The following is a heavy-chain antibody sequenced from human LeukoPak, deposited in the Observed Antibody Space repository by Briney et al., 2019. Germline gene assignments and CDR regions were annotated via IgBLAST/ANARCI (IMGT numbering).Heavy chain of an antibody. J-gene: IGHJ5*02. CDR3: ARDLQITIFGVVRDYNWFDP. D-gene: IGHD3-3*01. CDR1: GFTFSDYY. V-gene: IGHV3-69-1*02. Sequence: PGGSLRLSCAASGFTFSDYYMNWVRQAPGKGLEWVSSISSSSTIYYADSVKGRFTISRDNAKNSLYLQMNSLRAEDTAVYYCARDLQITIFGVVRDYNWFDPWGQGTLVTVSS. CDR2: ISSSSTI.